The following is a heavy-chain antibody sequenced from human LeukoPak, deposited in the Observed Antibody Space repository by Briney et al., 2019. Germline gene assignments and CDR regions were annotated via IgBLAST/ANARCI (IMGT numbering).Heavy chain of an antibody. CDR3: ARVIVGVNDAFDI. J-gene: IGHJ3*02. Sequence: ASVKVSCKASGYTFTSYGISWVRQAPGQGLEWMGWISAYNGNTNYAQKLQGRVTMTTDTSTSTAYMELSSLRSEDTAVYYCARVIVGVNDAFDIWGQGTMVTVSS. CDR1: GYTFTSYG. D-gene: IGHD1-26*01. V-gene: IGHV1-18*01. CDR2: ISAYNGNT.